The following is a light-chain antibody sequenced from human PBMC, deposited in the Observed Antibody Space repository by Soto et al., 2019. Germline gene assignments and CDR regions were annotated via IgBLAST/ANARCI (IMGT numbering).Light chain of an antibody. J-gene: IGLJ2*01. Sequence: QTVLTQSPSASASLGASVKLTCTLSSGHGSYAIAWHQQQSEKGPRYLMKVNSDGSHSKGDGIPDRFSGSSSGAERYLTISSLQSEDEADYYCQTWGTGIGVFGGGTKVTV. CDR3: QTWGTGIGV. V-gene: IGLV4-69*01. CDR2: VNSDGSH. CDR1: SGHGSYA.